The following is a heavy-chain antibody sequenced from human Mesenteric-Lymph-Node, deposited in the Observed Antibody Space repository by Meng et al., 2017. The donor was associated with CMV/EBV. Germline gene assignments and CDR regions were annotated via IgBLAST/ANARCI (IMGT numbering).Heavy chain of an antibody. D-gene: IGHD3-3*01. CDR3: ARVDFGGIQY. J-gene: IGHJ4*02. V-gene: IGHV3-66*02. Sequence: GESLKISCAASGFTFSNYGMSWVRQAPGKGLEWVSVHYTGDTTQYADSVKGRFTISRDNSKNTVHLQMNSLRAEDTAIYYCARVDFGGIQYWGQGTLVTVSS. CDR1: GFTFSNYG. CDR2: HYTGDTT.